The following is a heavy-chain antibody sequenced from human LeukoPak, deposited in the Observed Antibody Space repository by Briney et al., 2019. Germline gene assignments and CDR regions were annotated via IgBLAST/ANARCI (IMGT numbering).Heavy chain of an antibody. CDR3: GKVGGRSKAAKGDAFDI. D-gene: IGHD6-6*01. CDR2: ISSGSTYM. Sequence: GGSLRLSCAASGFTFSSYSMNWVRQAPGKGLEWVSSISSGSTYMYYADSVKGRFTISRDNAQNSMYLQMNSLRAEDTAVYYCGKVGGRSKAAKGDAFDIWGQGTMVVVSS. CDR1: GFTFSSYS. J-gene: IGHJ3*02. V-gene: IGHV3-21*01.